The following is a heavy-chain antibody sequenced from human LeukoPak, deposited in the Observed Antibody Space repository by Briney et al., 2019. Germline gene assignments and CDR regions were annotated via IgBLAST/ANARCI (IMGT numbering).Heavy chain of an antibody. V-gene: IGHV4-39*01. CDR2: IYYSGNT. Sequence: SETLCLTCSVSGGSISRSPYYGAWIRQTPGKGLESIANIYYSGNTYYNLSLKIRVTISVDTSKNHFSLKLNSVTAADTAVYYCARSGPYCSGGSCYAYAMDVWGQGTTATASS. CDR1: GGSISRSPYY. J-gene: IGHJ6*02. D-gene: IGHD2-15*01. CDR3: ARSGPYCSGGSCYAYAMDV.